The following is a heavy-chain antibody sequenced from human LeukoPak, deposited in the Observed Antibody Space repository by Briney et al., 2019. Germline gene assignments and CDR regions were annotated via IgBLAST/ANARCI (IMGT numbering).Heavy chain of an antibody. Sequence: ASVKVSCKVSGYTLTELSMHWVRQAPGKGLEWMGGFDPENGEKIYAQNFQGRVTMTEDTSTDTAYMELSSLRSEDTASYYCATEAIVERRGSGTYYNSGAFDIWGLGTMVTASS. D-gene: IGHD3-10*01. CDR1: GYTLTELS. CDR3: ATEAIVERRGSGTYYNSGAFDI. CDR2: FDPENGEK. J-gene: IGHJ3*02. V-gene: IGHV1-24*01.